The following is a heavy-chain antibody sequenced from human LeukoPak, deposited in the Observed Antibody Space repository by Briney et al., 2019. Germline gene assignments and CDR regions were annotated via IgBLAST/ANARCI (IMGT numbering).Heavy chain of an antibody. CDR2: IKPDGSEI. J-gene: IGHJ2*01. Sequence: GGSLRLSCAASGFSFSRYWMSWVRQAPVRGLEWVANIKPDGSEIYYVDSVKGRFTISRDNAKNSLYLQMNSLRAEDTAVYYCVRDLYYFDLWGRGTLVTVSS. V-gene: IGHV3-7*01. CDR1: GFSFSRYW. CDR3: VRDLYYFDL.